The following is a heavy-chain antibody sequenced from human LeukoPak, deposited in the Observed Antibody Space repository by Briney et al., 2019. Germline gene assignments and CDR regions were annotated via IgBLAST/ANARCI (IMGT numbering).Heavy chain of an antibody. V-gene: IGHV1-2*02. CDR1: GYTFTGYY. Sequence: ASVKVSCKASGYTFTGYYMHWVRQAPGQGLEWMGWINPNSGGTNYAQKFQGRVTMTRGTSISTAYMELSRLRSDDTAVYYCARDSEPGPAAQIDYWGQGTLVTVSS. CDR3: ARDSEPGPAAQIDY. D-gene: IGHD2-8*02. J-gene: IGHJ4*02. CDR2: INPNSGGT.